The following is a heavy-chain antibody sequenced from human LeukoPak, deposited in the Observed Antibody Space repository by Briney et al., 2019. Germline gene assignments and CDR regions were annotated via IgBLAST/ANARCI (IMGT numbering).Heavy chain of an antibody. CDR2: IYYSGST. CDR3: ARGHYDSSGYYYAY. CDR1: TGSPSRDS. J-gene: IGHJ4*02. V-gene: IGHV4-59*01. D-gene: IGHD3-22*01. Sequence: KPPETLSPTCTLATGSPSRDSWGWVRQPPGKGLEWIGYIYYSGSTNYNPSLKSRVTISVDTSKNQFSLKLSSVSAAYTAVYYCARGHYDSSGYYYAYWGQGTLVTVSS.